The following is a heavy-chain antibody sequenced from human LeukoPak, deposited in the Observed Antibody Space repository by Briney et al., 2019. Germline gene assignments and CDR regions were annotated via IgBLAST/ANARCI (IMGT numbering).Heavy chain of an antibody. CDR3: SGHMTSADY. D-gene: IGHD2-21*02. CDR2: IKTKAHGGTT. V-gene: IGHV3-15*01. Sequence: GGSLRLSCAASGFTFSDSEMNWVRQAPGKGLEWVARIKTKAHGGTTDYAAPVNGRFTISRDDLKNTLYLEMNSLKSEDTAVYYCSGHMTSADYWGQGTLVTVSS. CDR1: GFTFSDSE. J-gene: IGHJ4*02.